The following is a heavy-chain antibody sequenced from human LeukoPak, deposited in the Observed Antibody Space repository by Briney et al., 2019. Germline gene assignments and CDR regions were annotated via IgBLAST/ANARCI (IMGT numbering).Heavy chain of an antibody. CDR1: GYTFTSYG. D-gene: IGHD1-26*01. CDR3: ARGVTVGATGRWFDP. J-gene: IGHJ5*02. CDR2: ISAYNGNT. Sequence: GASVKVSCKASGYTFTSYGISWVRQAPGQGLEWMGRISAYNGNTNYAQKLQGRVTMTTDTSTSTAYMELRSLRSDDTAVYYCARGVTVGATGRWFDPWGQGTLVTVSS. V-gene: IGHV1-18*01.